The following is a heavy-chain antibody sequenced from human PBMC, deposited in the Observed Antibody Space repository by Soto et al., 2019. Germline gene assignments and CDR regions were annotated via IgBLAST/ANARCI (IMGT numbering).Heavy chain of an antibody. Sequence: QVQLVQSGAEVKKPGSSVKVSCKASAGTFSSYTISWVRQAPGQGLEWMGRIIPILGIADYAQKFQGRVTITADKSTSTAYMELNSLRSEDTAVYYCAREQVILGTYGMDVWGQGTTVTVSS. D-gene: IGHD2-15*01. V-gene: IGHV1-69*08. J-gene: IGHJ6*02. CDR1: AGTFSSYT. CDR3: AREQVILGTYGMDV. CDR2: IIPILGIA.